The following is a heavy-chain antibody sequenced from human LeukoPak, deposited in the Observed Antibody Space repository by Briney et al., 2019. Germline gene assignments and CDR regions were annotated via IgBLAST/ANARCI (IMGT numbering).Heavy chain of an antibody. CDR3: AKGVAVASPYYFDY. V-gene: IGHV3-30*18. CDR2: ISYDGNKK. CDR1: GFTFSTYG. D-gene: IGHD6-19*01. Sequence: QPGGSLRLSCAASGFTFSTYGMHWVRQAPGKGLEWVAVISYDGNKKYSADSVKGRFTISRDNSKNTLYLQMNSLRAEDTAVYYCAKGVAVASPYYFDYWGQGTLVTVSS. J-gene: IGHJ4*02.